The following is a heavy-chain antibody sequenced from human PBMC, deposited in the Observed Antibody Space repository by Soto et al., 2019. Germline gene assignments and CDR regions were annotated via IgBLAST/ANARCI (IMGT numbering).Heavy chain of an antibody. CDR3: AREAGTPHWFDP. D-gene: IGHD1-1*01. V-gene: IGHV3-21*01. CDR1: GFTFSSYS. J-gene: IGHJ5*02. CDR2: ISSSSSYI. Sequence: EVQLVESGGGLVKPGGSLRLSCAASGFTFSSYSMNWVRQAPGKGLEWVSSISSSSSYIYYADSVKGRFTISRDNAKNSLYLQMNSLRAEDTAVYYRAREAGTPHWFDPWGQGTLVTVSS.